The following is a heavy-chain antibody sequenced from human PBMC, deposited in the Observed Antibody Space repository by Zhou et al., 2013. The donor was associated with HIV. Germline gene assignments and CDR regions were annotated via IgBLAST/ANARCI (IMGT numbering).Heavy chain of an antibody. Sequence: QVQLVQSGAEVKKPGSSVKVSCKASGGTFSSYAISWVRQAPGQGLEWMGGIIPIFGTANYAQKFQGRVTITTDESTSTAYMELSSLRSEDTAVYYCARVRYSDYGGNWYYYYYMDVWGKGTTVTVSS. CDR3: ARVRYSDYGGNWYYYYYMDV. CDR2: IIPIFGTA. CDR1: GGTFSSYA. J-gene: IGHJ6*03. D-gene: IGHD4-17*01. V-gene: IGHV1-69*05.